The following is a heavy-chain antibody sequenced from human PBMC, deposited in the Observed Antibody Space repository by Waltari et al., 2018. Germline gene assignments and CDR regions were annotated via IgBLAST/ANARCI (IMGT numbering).Heavy chain of an antibody. CDR1: GDSISSGGYP. Sequence: QMQLRESASGLVKPSQTLSLTCAVSGDSISSGGYPWNWIRQPPGKGLEWIGYIYLSGAIHYNPSLKSRVTMSLDRSKNQFSLRLTSVTAADTAVYYCAREGGGDIATITGNWYFDLWGRGALVTVSS. D-gene: IGHD5-12*01. CDR2: IYLSGAI. V-gene: IGHV4-30-2*01. J-gene: IGHJ2*01. CDR3: AREGGGDIATITGNWYFDL.